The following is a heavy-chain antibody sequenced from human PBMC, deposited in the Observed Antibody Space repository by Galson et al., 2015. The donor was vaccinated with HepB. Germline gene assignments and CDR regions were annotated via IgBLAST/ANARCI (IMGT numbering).Heavy chain of an antibody. D-gene: IGHD6-25*01. V-gene: IGHV3-33*01. Sequence: SLRLSCAASGFTFSNYGMHWVRQAPGKGLEWVAVIWYDGSNKYYADSVRGRFTIPRDNSKNTLYLQMNSLSADDTAVYYCARVKSGAAQGSFDIWGQGTIVTVSS. CDR2: IWYDGSNK. CDR1: GFTFSNYG. CDR3: ARVKSGAAQGSFDI. J-gene: IGHJ3*02.